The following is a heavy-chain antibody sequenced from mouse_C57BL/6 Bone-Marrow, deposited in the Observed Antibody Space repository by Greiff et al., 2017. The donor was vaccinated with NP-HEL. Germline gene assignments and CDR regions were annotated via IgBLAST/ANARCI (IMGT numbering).Heavy chain of an antibody. D-gene: IGHD2-3*01. CDR2: IRLKSDNYAT. CDR3: TGGYDPFDY. J-gene: IGHJ2*01. V-gene: IGHV6-3*01. Sequence: EVMLVESGGGLVQPGGSMKLSCVASGFTFSNYWMNWVRQSPEKGLEWVAQIRLKSDNYATHYAESVKGRFTISRDDSKSSVYLQMNNLRAEDTGIYYCTGGYDPFDYWGQGTTLTVSS. CDR1: GFTFSNYW.